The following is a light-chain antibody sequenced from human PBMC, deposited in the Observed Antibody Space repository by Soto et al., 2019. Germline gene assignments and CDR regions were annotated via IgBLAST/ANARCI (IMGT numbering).Light chain of an antibody. CDR1: QSVSSY. J-gene: IGKJ5*01. CDR3: QQRIT. CDR2: DAS. Sequence: EIVLTQSPATLSLSPGERATLSCRASQSVSSYLAWYQQKPGQAPRLLIYDASNRATGIPARFSGSGSGTDFTLTISSLEPEDFAVYYCQQRITFGQGTRLKIK. V-gene: IGKV3-11*01.